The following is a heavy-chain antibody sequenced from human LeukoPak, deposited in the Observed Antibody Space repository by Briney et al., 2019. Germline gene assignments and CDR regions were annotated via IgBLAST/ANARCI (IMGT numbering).Heavy chain of an antibody. D-gene: IGHD6-6*01. V-gene: IGHV3-21*01. J-gene: IGHJ3*02. CDR3: GRVGGRSKAAKGDAFDI. CDR1: GSYW. Sequence: PGGSLRLSCAASGSYWMHWVRQAPGKGLEWVSSISSGSTYMYYADSVKGRFTISRDNAQNSMYLQMNSLRAEDTAVYYCGRVGGRSKAAKGDAFDIWGQGTMVVVSS. CDR2: ISSGSTYM.